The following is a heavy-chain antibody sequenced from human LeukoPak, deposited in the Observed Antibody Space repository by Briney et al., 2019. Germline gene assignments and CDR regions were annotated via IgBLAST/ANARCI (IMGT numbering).Heavy chain of an antibody. D-gene: IGHD4-11*01. Sequence: SVKVSCKASGGTYSSYAISWVRQAPGQGLEWMGRIIPIFGTANYAQKFQGRVTITTDESTSTAYMELSSLRSEDTAVYYCARGPRHQMTTVTYYFDYWGQGTLVTVSS. V-gene: IGHV1-69*05. CDR1: GGTYSSYA. CDR3: ARGPRHQMTTVTYYFDY. J-gene: IGHJ4*02. CDR2: IIPIFGTA.